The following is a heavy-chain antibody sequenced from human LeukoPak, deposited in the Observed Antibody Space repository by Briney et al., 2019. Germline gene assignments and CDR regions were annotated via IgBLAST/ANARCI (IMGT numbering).Heavy chain of an antibody. Sequence: ASVKVSCKASGYTFINYHISWVRQAPGQGFEWMGWISGNTGNTNYAQKLQGRVTMTTDTSTSTAYMELRSLRSDDTAVYYCARDNSGLEYWGQGTLVTVSS. CDR2: ISGNTGNT. V-gene: IGHV1-18*01. CDR3: ARDNSGLEY. CDR1: GYTFINYH. J-gene: IGHJ4*02.